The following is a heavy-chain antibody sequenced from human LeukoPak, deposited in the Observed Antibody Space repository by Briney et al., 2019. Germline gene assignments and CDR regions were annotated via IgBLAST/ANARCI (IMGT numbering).Heavy chain of an antibody. Sequence: ETLSLTCTVSNDSISSYYWSWVRQAPGKGLEWVSGINWNGGSTGYADSVKGRFTISRDNAKNSLYLQMNSLRAEDTALYYCARDRYYYGSGSDYWGQGTLVTVSS. CDR2: INWNGGST. V-gene: IGHV3-20*04. CDR3: ARDRYYYGSGSDY. CDR1: NDSISSYY. J-gene: IGHJ4*02. D-gene: IGHD3-10*01.